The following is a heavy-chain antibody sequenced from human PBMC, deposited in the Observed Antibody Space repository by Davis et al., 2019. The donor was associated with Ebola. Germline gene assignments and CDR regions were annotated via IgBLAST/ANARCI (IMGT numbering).Heavy chain of an antibody. CDR2: ISAGGTAP. CDR1: EFTFSSYG. J-gene: IGHJ4*02. D-gene: IGHD2-8*02. Sequence: GSLRLSCVASEFTFSSYGMTWVRQAPGKGLEWVSSISAGGTAPYYADSVKGRFTISRDNSKNTLSLQMDSLRADDTAVYYCAKSFLITGSHMSEFRGVDYWGQGTVVTVSS. V-gene: IGHV3-23*01. CDR3: AKSFLITGSHMSEFRGVDY.